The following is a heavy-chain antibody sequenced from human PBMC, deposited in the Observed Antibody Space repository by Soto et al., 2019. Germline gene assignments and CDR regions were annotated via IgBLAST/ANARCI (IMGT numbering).Heavy chain of an antibody. CDR1: GGTFSSYA. CDR2: IIPIFGTA. J-gene: IGHJ6*02. Sequence: QVQLVQSGAEVKKPGSSVKVSCKASGGTFSSYAISWVRQAPGQGLEWMGGIIPIFGTANYAQKFQGRVTITADESTSTAYMELSSLRSEDTAVYYCASGSYSISSYYYYCGMDVWGQGTTVTVSS. V-gene: IGHV1-69*01. D-gene: IGHD6-13*01. CDR3: ASGSYSISSYYYYCGMDV.